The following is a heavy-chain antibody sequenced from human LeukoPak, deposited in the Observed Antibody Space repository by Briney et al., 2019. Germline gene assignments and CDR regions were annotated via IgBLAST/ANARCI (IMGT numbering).Heavy chain of an antibody. CDR3: ARPYSSSPLGY. J-gene: IGHJ4*02. CDR2: ISSSGSTI. V-gene: IGHV3-11*01. D-gene: IGHD6-13*01. CDR1: GFTFSDYY. Sequence: GGSLRLSCAASGFTFSDYYMSWIRQAPGKGLGWVSYISSSGSTIYYADSVKGRFTISRDNAKNSLYLQMNSLRAEDTAVYCCARPYSSSPLGYWGQGTLVTVSS.